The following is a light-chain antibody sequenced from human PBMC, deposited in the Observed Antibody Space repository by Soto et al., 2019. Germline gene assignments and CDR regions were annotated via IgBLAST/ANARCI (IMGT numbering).Light chain of an antibody. CDR2: GES. CDR3: QQYGGSPSIT. V-gene: IGKV3-20*01. J-gene: IGKJ5*01. Sequence: VGLPQSPCTLSLSPGEGSTLSCMSSQILSSNYLAWYQQKPGQAPRLLIYGESRRATGIPDRFSGSGSGTDFTLAIRRLEPEDSAVYYCQQYGGSPSITFGQGTRLETK. CDR1: QILSSNY.